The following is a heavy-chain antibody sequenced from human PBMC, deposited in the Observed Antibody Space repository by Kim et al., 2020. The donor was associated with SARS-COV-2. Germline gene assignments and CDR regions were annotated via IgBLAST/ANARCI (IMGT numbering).Heavy chain of an antibody. CDR2: INPSGGST. J-gene: IGHJ5*02. D-gene: IGHD2-21*02. CDR3: ARGYKLLFRGDWFDP. CDR1: GYTFTSYY. V-gene: IGHV1-46*01. Sequence: ASVKVSCKASGYTFTSYYMHWVRQAPGQGLEWMGIINPSGGSTSYAQKFQGRVTMTRDTSTSTVYMELSSLRSEDTAVYYCARGYKLLFRGDWFDPWGQGTLVTVSS.